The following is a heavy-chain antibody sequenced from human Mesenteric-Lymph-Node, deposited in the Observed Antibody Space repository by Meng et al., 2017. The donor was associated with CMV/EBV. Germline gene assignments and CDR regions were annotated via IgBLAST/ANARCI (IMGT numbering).Heavy chain of an antibody. D-gene: IGHD3-10*01. J-gene: IGHJ3*02. CDR1: GFTFSSYW. CDR3: ARGRGSSWFGNDAFDI. Sequence: GESLKISCAASGFTFSSYWMSWVRQAPGKGLEWVANIKQDGSEKYYVDSVKGRFTISRDNAKNSLYLQMNSLRAEDTAVYYCARGRGSSWFGNDAFDIWGQGTMVTVSS. CDR2: IKQDGSEK. V-gene: IGHV3-7*01.